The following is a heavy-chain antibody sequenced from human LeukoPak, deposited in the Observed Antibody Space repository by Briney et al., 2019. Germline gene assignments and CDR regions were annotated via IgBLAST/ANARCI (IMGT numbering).Heavy chain of an antibody. V-gene: IGHV1-46*01. CDR1: GGTFSSYA. D-gene: IGHD5-24*01. CDR3: ARGGYSRPIFDY. Sequence: ASVKVSCKASGGTFSSYAISWVRQAPGQGLEWMGAVNPSGGITTYAQKFQGRVTMTRDTSTSTVYMELSGLRSEDTAVYYCARGGYSRPIFDYWGQGTLVTVSS. J-gene: IGHJ4*02. CDR2: VNPSGGIT.